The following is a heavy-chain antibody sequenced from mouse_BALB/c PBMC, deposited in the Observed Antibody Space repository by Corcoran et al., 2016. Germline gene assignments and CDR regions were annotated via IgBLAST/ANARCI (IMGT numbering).Heavy chain of an antibody. V-gene: IGHV9-1*02. CDR1: GYTFTNYG. CDR2: INTYTGEP. D-gene: IGHD2-4*01. CDR3: ASHTMMTTRPFAY. J-gene: IGHJ3*01. Sequence: QIQLVQSGPELKKPGETVKISCKASGYTFTNYGMNWVKQAPGKGLKWMGWINTYTGEPTYADDFKGRFAFSLETYDSTAYLQINNLKNEDRATYCCASHTMMTTRPFAYWGQGTLVTVSA.